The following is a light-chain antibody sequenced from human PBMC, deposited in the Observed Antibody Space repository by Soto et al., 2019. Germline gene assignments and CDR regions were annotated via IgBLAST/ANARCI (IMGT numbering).Light chain of an antibody. CDR2: DES. Sequence: DIVLTQSPATLSLSPGERATLSCRASQSVSRDFAWYQNKPGQTPRLLIYDESNRATAITARLSVSVSGTDFTLTINSLKPEDFSVYYCQNRHNFGHGTKVDFK. CDR1: QSVSRD. V-gene: IGKV3-11*01. J-gene: IGKJ3*01. CDR3: QNRHN.